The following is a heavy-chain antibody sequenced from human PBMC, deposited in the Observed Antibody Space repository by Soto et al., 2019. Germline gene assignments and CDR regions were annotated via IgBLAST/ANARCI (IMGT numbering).Heavy chain of an antibody. CDR2: IYYSGST. D-gene: IGHD3-3*01. J-gene: IGHJ4*02. V-gene: IGHV4-39*01. CDR3: ARLPFITIFGVVWAYFDY. Sequence: SETLSLTCTVSGGSISSGGYYWSWIRQHPGKGLEWIGSIYYSGSTYYNPSLKSRVTISVDTSKNQFSLKLSSVTAADTAVYYCARLPFITIFGVVWAYFDYWGQGTLFTVSS. CDR1: GGSISSGGYY.